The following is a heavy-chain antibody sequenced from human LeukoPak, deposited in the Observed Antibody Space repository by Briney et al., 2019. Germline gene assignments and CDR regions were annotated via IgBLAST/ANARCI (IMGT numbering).Heavy chain of an antibody. D-gene: IGHD3-22*01. V-gene: IGHV4-34*01. J-gene: IGHJ1*01. Sequence: SETLSLTCAVYGGSFSGYYWSWIRQPPGKGLEWIGEINHSGSTNYNPSLKSRVTISVDTSKNQFSLKLSSVTAADTAVYYCATEGHYYDSSGYYYDEYFQHWGQGTLVTVSS. CDR2: INHSGST. CDR1: GGSFSGYY. CDR3: ATEGHYYDSSGYYYDEYFQH.